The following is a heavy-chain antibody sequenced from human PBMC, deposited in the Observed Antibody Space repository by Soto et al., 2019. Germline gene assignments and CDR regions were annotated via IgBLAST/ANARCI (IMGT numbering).Heavy chain of an antibody. D-gene: IGHD6-19*01. CDR3: ARVLPNDSGWYEDY. CDR2: MSSSASYT. V-gene: IGHV3-11*06. J-gene: IGHJ4*02. CDR1: GFTFSDYY. Sequence: GGSLRLSCAASGFTFSDYYMSWIRQAPGKGLEWVSYMSSSASYTNYADSVKGRFIISRDNAKNSLSLQMNSLRAEDTAVYYCARVLPNDSGWYEDYWGQGTLVTVSS.